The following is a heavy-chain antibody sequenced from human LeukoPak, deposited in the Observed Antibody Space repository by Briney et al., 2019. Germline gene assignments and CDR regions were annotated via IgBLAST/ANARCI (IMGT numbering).Heavy chain of an antibody. J-gene: IGHJ4*02. CDR1: GFTFSNYG. Sequence: GRSLRLSCAASGFTFSNYGMHWVRQAPGKGLEWVAVIWYDGSNGYYADSVKGRFTISRDNAKNTLYLQMNSLRAEDTAVYYCARGCSSTSCPADFWGQGTLVTVSS. CDR2: IWYDGSNG. D-gene: IGHD2-2*01. CDR3: ARGCSSTSCPADF. V-gene: IGHV3-33*01.